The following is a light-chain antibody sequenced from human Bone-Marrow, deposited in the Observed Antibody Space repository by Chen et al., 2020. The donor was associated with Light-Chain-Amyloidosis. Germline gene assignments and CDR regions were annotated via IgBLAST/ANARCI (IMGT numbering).Light chain of an antibody. V-gene: IGKV3-20*01. J-gene: IGKJ4*02. CDR1: QTISSNY. CDR3: QQYGTSPIT. Sequence: EIVLTQSPGTLSLSPGEGANLSCRASQTISSNYLTWYQQKCGKAPRLLIYGASSRATGIPDRCTVTGSVTDFTLTIKGLEPADFAMDYCQQYGTSPITVGGGTKGEIK. CDR2: GAS.